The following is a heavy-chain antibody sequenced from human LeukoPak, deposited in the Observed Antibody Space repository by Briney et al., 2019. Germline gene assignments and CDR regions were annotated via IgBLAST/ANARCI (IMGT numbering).Heavy chain of an antibody. Sequence: GESLKIPCKGSGYSFTSYWIGWVRQMPGRGLEWMGIIYPGDSDTRYSPSFQGQVTISADKSISTAYLQWSSLKASDTAMYYCARPRAYYYDSSLGFDYWGQGTLVTVSS. J-gene: IGHJ4*02. D-gene: IGHD3-22*01. CDR1: GYSFTSYW. V-gene: IGHV5-51*01. CDR3: ARPRAYYYDSSLGFDY. CDR2: IYPGDSDT.